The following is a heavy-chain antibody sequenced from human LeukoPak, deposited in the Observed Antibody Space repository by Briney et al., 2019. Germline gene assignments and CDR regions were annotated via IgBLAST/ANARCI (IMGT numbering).Heavy chain of an antibody. D-gene: IGHD3-3*01. Sequence: GGSLRLSCAASGFTVSSNYMSWVRQAPGKGLEWVSGLYSGGGTYYADSVKGRFDISRDNSKNTLYLQMNSLRAEDTAVYYCARLTPITIFGVVVPNWFDPWGQGTLVTVSS. J-gene: IGHJ5*02. CDR3: ARLTPITIFGVVVPNWFDP. V-gene: IGHV3-66*04. CDR2: LYSGGGT. CDR1: GFTVSSNY.